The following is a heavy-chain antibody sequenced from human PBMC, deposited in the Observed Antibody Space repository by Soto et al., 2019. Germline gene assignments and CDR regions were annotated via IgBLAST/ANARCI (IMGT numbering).Heavy chain of an antibody. D-gene: IGHD4-17*01. V-gene: IGHV1-2*02. Sequence: ASVKVSCKASGYTFTGYYMHWVRQAPGQGLEWMGWINPNSGGTNYAQKFQGRVTMTRDTSISTAYMELSRLRSDDTAVYYCARAEPTVVTQFDYWGQGTLVTVSS. CDR1: GYTFTGYY. J-gene: IGHJ4*02. CDR2: INPNSGGT. CDR3: ARAEPTVVTQFDY.